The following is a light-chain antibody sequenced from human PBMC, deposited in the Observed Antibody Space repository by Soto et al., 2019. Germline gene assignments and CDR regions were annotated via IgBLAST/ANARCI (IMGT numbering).Light chain of an antibody. CDR3: QQSYSAPRT. CDR2: GAS. J-gene: IGKJ2*01. CDR1: QSIGTY. Sequence: DIPMTQYPSSLPASVGDRISITCRASQSIGTYLSWNQQKPGKAPKLLIYGASSLQIGVPSRLSGSGSETGCTLTISSLQPEDFATYYCQQSYSAPRTFGQGTKVEIK. V-gene: IGKV1-39*01.